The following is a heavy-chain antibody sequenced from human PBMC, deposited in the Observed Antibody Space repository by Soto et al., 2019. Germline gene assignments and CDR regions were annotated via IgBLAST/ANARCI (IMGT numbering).Heavy chain of an antibody. CDR1: GGSVNDGNYY. CDR2: INHSGST. V-gene: IGHV4-61*01. J-gene: IGHJ6*02. CDR3: ARGYKQLGYYYYGMDV. Sequence: SETLSLTCRVSGGSVNDGNYYWNWIRQSPAKGLEWIGEINHSGSTNYNPSLKSRVTISVDTSKNQFSLKLSSVTAADTAVYYCARGYKQLGYYYYGMDVWGQGTTVTVSS. D-gene: IGHD6-6*01.